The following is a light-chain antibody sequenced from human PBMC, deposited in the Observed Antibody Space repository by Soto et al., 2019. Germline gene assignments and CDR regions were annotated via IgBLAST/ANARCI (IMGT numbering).Light chain of an antibody. CDR2: EVS. V-gene: IGLV2-14*01. CDR1: SSDVGTYNY. CDR3: TSYTRDTALV. J-gene: IGLJ1*01. Sequence: QSALTQPASVSGSPGQSITISCTGTSSDVGTYNYVSWYQHHPGKAPKLIIYEVSNRPSGVSNRFSGSKSGSTASLTISGLQAEDEADYHCTSYTRDTALVCGTGTKVTVL.